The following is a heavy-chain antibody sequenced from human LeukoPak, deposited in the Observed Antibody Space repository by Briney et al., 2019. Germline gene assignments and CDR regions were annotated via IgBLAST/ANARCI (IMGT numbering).Heavy chain of an antibody. V-gene: IGHV3-23*01. CDR3: AKDRAQPWDFDY. D-gene: IGHD5-18*01. J-gene: IGHJ4*02. CDR1: GFTFSSYA. CDR2: ISGSGGST. Sequence: GGSLRLSCAASGFTFSSYAMSWVRQAPGKGLGWVSAISGSGGSTYYADSVKGRFTISRDNSKNTLYLQMNSLRAEDTAVYYCAKDRAQPWDFDYWGQGTLVTVSS.